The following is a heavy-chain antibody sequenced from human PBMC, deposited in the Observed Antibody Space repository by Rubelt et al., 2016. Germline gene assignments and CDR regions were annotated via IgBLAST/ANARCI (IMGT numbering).Heavy chain of an antibody. CDR2: INHSGST. D-gene: IGHD1-26*01. CDR1: GGSFSGYY. V-gene: IGHV4-34*01. CDR3: ARGAVGVGATKDLDY. Sequence: QVQLQQWGAGLLKPSETLSLTCAVYGGSFSGYYWSWIRQPPGKGLEWIGEINHSGSTNYNPSHRGRVTISVETSKNQFCLKRSVVTAADTAVYYCARGAVGVGATKDLDYWGQGTLVTVSS. J-gene: IGHJ4*02.